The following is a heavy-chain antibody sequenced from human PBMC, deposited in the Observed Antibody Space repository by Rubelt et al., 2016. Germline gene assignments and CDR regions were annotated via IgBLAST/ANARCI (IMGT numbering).Heavy chain of an antibody. CDR3: VKEGGDV. CDR1: GFTFGDYA. CDR2: ISGDGRTP. D-gene: IGHD3-16*01. Sequence: EEQLVESGGGVVQPGGSLRLSCAGSGFTFGDYAIHWIRQVPGKGLEWVCLISGDGRTPFYADSVKGRFTISRDNNKNSLYLHMHTLIIEDGALYYCVKEGGDVWGQGTTVTVSS. J-gene: IGHJ6*02. V-gene: IGHV3-43*02.